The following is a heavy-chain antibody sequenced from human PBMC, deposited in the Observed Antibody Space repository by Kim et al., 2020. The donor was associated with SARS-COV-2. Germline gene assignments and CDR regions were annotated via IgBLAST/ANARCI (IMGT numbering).Heavy chain of an antibody. D-gene: IGHD2-21*02. CDR2: ISATDNRI. J-gene: IGHJ5*02. CDR1: GFTFSDYA. CDR3: AKDRTYVVTADARFDP. Sequence: GGSLRLSCAASGFTFSDYAMNWVRQAPGKGLEWVSAISATDNRIYYADSVKGRFTISRDNSKNTLYLEMNSLRAEDTAVYYCAKDRTYVVTADARFDPWGQGTLVTVSS. V-gene: IGHV3-23*01.